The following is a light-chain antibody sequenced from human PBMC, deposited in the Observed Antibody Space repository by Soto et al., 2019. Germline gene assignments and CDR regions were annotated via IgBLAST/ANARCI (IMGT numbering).Light chain of an antibody. Sequence: QSALIQPASVSGSPGQSITISCTGTSSDVGTYKYVSWYQQLPGKAPKLMIYEVSNRPSGVSNRFSGSKSGNTASLTISELQAEDEADYYCSSYTSRSTPVFGGGTKVTVL. J-gene: IGLJ2*01. CDR1: SSDVGTYKY. CDR3: SSYTSRSTPV. CDR2: EVS. V-gene: IGLV2-14*01.